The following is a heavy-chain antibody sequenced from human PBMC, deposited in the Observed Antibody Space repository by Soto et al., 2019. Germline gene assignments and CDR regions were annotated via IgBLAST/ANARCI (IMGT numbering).Heavy chain of an antibody. CDR3: ARYNWGAMGAFDI. CDR1: GGSISSYY. J-gene: IGHJ3*02. V-gene: IGHV4-59*01. D-gene: IGHD1-1*01. CDR2: IYHSGST. Sequence: QVQLQESGPGLVKPSETLSLTCTVSGGSISSYYWSWIRQPPGKGLEWIGYIYHSGSTNYNPSLKSRVTISVDTSKNQFSLKLSSVTAADTAVYYCARYNWGAMGAFDIWGQGTMVTVSS.